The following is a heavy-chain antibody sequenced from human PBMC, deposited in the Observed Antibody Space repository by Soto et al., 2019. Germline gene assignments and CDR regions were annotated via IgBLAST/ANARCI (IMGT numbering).Heavy chain of an antibody. J-gene: IGHJ5*02. D-gene: IGHD2-8*01. CDR2: IYYSGST. Sequence: SETLSLTCTVSGGSISSSSYYWGWIRQPPGKGLEWIGSIYYSGSTYYNPSLKSRVTISVDTSKNQFSLKLSSVTAADTAVYYCARSYCTNGVCFALNWFDPWGQGTLVTVS. CDR1: GGSISSSSYY. CDR3: ARSYCTNGVCFALNWFDP. V-gene: IGHV4-39*01.